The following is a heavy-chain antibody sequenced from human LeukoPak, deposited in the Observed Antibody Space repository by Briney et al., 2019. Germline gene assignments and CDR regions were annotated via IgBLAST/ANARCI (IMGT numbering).Heavy chain of an antibody. CDR2: ISHTAST. V-gene: IGHV4-59*11. CDR3: ARSGGIPNTIDI. D-gene: IGHD3-16*01. CDR1: GGSMSHH. Sequence: SETLSLTCTVSGGSMSHHWSWIRQSPGKGLEWIGYISHTASTNYNPSLKSRVTLSIDTSKSQLSFQLTSVTAADTAVYYCARSGGIPNTIDIWGQGTMVTVSS. J-gene: IGHJ3*02.